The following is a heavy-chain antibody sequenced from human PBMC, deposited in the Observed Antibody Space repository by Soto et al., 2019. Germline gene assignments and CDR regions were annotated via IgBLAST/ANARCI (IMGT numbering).Heavy chain of an antibody. Sequence: GGSLRLSCAASGFTFSSYGMHWVRQAPGKGLEWVAVISYDGSNKYYADSVKGRFTISRDNSKNTLYLQMNSLRAEDTAVYYCAKVRAATTVTKRYFDYWGQGTLVTVSS. J-gene: IGHJ4*02. V-gene: IGHV3-30*18. D-gene: IGHD4-4*01. CDR3: AKVRAATTVTKRYFDY. CDR2: ISYDGSNK. CDR1: GFTFSSYG.